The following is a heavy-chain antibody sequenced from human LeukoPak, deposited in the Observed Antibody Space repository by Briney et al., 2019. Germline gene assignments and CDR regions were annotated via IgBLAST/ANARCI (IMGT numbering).Heavy chain of an antibody. Sequence: NPSETLSLTCTVSGGSISSSNYYWSWIRQPPGKGLEWIGYIYYSGSTNYNPSLKSRVTISVDTSKNQFSLKLSSVTAADTAVYYCARSLSGAYSSSFDYWGQGTLVTVSS. D-gene: IGHD6-6*01. CDR3: ARSLSGAYSSSFDY. CDR1: GGSISSSNYY. V-gene: IGHV4-61*01. CDR2: IYYSGST. J-gene: IGHJ4*02.